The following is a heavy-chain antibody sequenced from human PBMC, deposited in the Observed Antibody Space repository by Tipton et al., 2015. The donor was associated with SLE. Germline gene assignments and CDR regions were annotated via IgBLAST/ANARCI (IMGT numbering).Heavy chain of an antibody. D-gene: IGHD5-24*01. V-gene: IGHV4-61*02. CDR3: ARRRRDGYNSGFDY. Sequence: TLSLTCTVSGGSISSGSYYWSWIRQPAGKGLEWIGRIYTSGSTNYNPSLKSRVTISVDTSKNRFSLKLSSVTAADTAVYYCARRRRDGYNSGFDYWGQGTLVTVSS. CDR1: GGSISSGSYY. CDR2: IYTSGST. J-gene: IGHJ4*02.